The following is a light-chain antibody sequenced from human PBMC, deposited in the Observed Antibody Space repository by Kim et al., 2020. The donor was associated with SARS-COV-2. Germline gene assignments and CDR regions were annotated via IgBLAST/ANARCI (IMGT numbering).Light chain of an antibody. CDR2: GNN. CDR1: SSNIGAGYD. V-gene: IGLV1-40*01. J-gene: IGLJ1*01. Sequence: RVTISCTGRSSNIGAGYDVHWYQQLPGTAPKLLIYGNNNRPSGVPDRFSGSKSGTSASLAITGLQAEDEADYYCQSYDSSLSGYVFGTGTKVTVL. CDR3: QSYDSSLSGYV.